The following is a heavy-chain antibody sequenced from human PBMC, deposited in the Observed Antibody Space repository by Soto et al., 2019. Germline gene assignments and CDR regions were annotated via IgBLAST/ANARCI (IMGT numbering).Heavy chain of an antibody. V-gene: IGHV3-21*01. CDR1: GFSFNFYN. D-gene: IGHD1-1*01. CDR2: ISGSSNYI. J-gene: IGHJ4*02. Sequence: PGGSLRLSCAASGFSFNFYNMNWVRQAPGKVLEWVSSISGSSNYIFYADSVKGRFTISRDNAKNSLYLQMNSLRAEDAAVYYCANGNINPFDHWGQGTLVTVSS. CDR3: ANGNINPFDH.